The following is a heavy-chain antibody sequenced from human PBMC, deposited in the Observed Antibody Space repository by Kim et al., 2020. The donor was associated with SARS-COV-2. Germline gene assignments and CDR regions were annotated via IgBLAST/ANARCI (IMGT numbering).Heavy chain of an antibody. CDR2: IYPGDSDT. CDR3: ARHGVAATGTAIDY. Sequence: GESLKISCKGSGYSFTNYWIGWVRQMPGKGLEWMGIIYPGDSDTRYSTSFQGQVTISADKSIRIAYLQWSSLKASDTAMYYCARHGVAATGTAIDYWGQGTLVTVSS. J-gene: IGHJ4*02. D-gene: IGHD6-13*01. V-gene: IGHV5-51*01. CDR1: GYSFTNYW.